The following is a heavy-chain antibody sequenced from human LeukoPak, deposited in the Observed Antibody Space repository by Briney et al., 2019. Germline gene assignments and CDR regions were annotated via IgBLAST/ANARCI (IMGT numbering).Heavy chain of an antibody. J-gene: IGHJ4*02. Sequence: SSETLSLTCTVSGGPISSSHSFWDWLRQPPGKGLEWIASIFYSGNTYYNQSLTSRVTICVDTSKIQYSVKVRSVTAADTAVYYCVRRLKSYDDDADFDFWGQGTLVTASS. CDR2: IFYSGNT. CDR1: GGPISSSHSF. V-gene: IGHV4-39*01. CDR3: VRRLKSYDDDADFDF. D-gene: IGHD5-12*01.